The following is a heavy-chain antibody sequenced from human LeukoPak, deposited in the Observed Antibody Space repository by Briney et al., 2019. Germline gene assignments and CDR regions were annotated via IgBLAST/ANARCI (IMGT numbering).Heavy chain of an antibody. J-gene: IGHJ4*02. V-gene: IGHV4-59*01. CDR2: IYYSGGT. Sequence: SETLSLTCTVSGGSITTYYWSWIRQPPGKRLEWIGYIYYSGGTNYNPSPKSRVTMSVDTSKNQFSLKLTSVTAADTAVYYCTRENYFDYWGQGTLVTVSS. CDR1: GGSITTYY. CDR3: TRENYFDY.